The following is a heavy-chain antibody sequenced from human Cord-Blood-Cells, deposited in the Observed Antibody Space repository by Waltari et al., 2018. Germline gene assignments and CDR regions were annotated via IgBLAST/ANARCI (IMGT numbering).Heavy chain of an antibody. V-gene: IGHV3-33*08. Sequence: VQLVESGGGVVQPGRSLRLSCATSGFTFSSYGMHWVRQAPGKGLEWVAVIWYDGSNKYYADSVKGRFTISRDKSKNTLYLQMNSLRAEDTAMYYCAKSGSYYYFDYWGQGTLVTVSS. CDR1: GFTFSSYG. CDR2: IWYDGSNK. CDR3: AKSGSYYYFDY. D-gene: IGHD1-26*01. J-gene: IGHJ4*02.